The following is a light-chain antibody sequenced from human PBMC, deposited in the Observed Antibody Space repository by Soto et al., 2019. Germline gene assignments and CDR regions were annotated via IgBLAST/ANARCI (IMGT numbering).Light chain of an antibody. CDR3: QSYDSSLSGSK. CDR1: SSNIGAGYD. Sequence: QSVLTQPPSVSGAPGQRVTISCTGSSSNIGAGYDVHWYQQLPGTAPKPLIYGNSNRPSGVPDRFSGSKSGTSASLAITGLQAEDEADYYCQSYDSSLSGSKFGGGTQLTVL. V-gene: IGLV1-40*01. J-gene: IGLJ2*01. CDR2: GNS.